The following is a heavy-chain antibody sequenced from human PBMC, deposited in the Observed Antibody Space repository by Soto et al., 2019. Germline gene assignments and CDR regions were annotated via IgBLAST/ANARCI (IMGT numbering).Heavy chain of an antibody. CDR2: IYHSGST. CDR3: ARLSGSYYKAHFAY. Sequence: SETLSLTCAVSGGSISSSNWWSWVRQPPGKGLEWIGEIYHSGSTNYNPSLKSRVTISVDKSKNQFSLKLSSVTAADTAVYYCARLSGSYYKAHFAYWGQGTLVTVSS. D-gene: IGHD1-26*01. V-gene: IGHV4-4*02. J-gene: IGHJ4*02. CDR1: GGSISSSNW.